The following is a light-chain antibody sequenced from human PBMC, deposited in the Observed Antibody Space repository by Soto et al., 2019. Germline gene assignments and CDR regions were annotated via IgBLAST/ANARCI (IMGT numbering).Light chain of an antibody. CDR2: EVR. J-gene: IGLJ3*02. CDR1: NRDVGSYNL. V-gene: IGLV2-14*01. Sequence: QSVLTQPASVSGSPGQSITIACTGTNRDVGSYNLVSWYQQRPGEAPKLIISEVRNRPSGISYRFTGSKSGNTASLTISGLQAVDEADYYCSSYTTTSTLVFGGGTKVTVL. CDR3: SSYTTTSTLV.